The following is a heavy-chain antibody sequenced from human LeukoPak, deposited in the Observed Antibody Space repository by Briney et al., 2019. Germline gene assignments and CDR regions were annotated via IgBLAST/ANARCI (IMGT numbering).Heavy chain of an antibody. Sequence: ASVKVSCKASGYTFTSYDINWVRQATGQGLEWMGWMSPNSGNTGYAQKFQGRVTMTRDTSIGTAYLELRSLRSDDTAVYYCARDWANWWELLNLRYYYGMDVWGQGTTVTVSS. CDR1: GYTFTSYD. J-gene: IGHJ6*02. CDR3: ARDWANWWELLNLRYYYGMDV. D-gene: IGHD1-26*01. V-gene: IGHV1-8*01. CDR2: MSPNSGNT.